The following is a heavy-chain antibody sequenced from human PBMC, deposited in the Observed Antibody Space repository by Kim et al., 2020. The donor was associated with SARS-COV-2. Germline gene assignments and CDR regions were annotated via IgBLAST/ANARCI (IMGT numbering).Heavy chain of an antibody. CDR1: GFTFSSYA. D-gene: IGHD3-10*01. CDR3: ARVGVKWFGDWEGRYGMDV. Sequence: GGSLRLSCAASGFTFSSYAMHWVRQAPGKGLEWVAVISYDGSNKYYADSVKGRFTISRDNSKNTLYLQMNSLRAEDTAVYYCARVGVKWFGDWEGRYGMDVWGQGTTVTVSS. V-gene: IGHV3-30*04. CDR2: ISYDGSNK. J-gene: IGHJ6*02.